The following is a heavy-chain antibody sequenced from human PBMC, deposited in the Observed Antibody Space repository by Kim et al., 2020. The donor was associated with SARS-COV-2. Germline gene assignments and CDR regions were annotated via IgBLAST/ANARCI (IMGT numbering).Heavy chain of an antibody. D-gene: IGHD1-1*01. V-gene: IGHV3-48*02. CDR3: ARWKGPTPFDS. Sequence: GGSLRLSCAASGFTFSTYSMNWVRQAPGKGLEWISYISDSSRSTHYADSVKGRFTISRDNVKNSLYLQMNCLRDEDTAVYYCARWKGPTPFDSWGQGTLVTVSS. CDR2: ISDSSRST. CDR1: GFTFSTYS. J-gene: IGHJ5*01.